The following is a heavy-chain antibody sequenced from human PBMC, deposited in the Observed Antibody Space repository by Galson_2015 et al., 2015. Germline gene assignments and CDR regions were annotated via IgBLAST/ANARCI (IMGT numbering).Heavy chain of an antibody. J-gene: IGHJ4*02. CDR3: ARSSMTYGDYAEGALDY. CDR1: GFTFSSYG. CDR2: ISYDGSDK. Sequence: SLRLSCAASGFTFSSYGIHWVRQAPGKGLEWMSVISYDGSDKYYAGSVKGRFTISRDNSKSTMYLHMNSLTAEDTAVYYCARSSMTYGDYAEGALDYWGQGTLVTVSS. V-gene: IGHV3-30*01. D-gene: IGHD4-17*01.